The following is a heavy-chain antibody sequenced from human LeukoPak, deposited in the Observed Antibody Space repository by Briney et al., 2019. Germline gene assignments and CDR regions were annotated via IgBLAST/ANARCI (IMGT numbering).Heavy chain of an antibody. J-gene: IGHJ3*02. CDR3: AKGVGYDILTGRPHSFDI. V-gene: IGHV3-23*01. CDR1: GFTFSSYA. CDR2: ISGSGGST. Sequence: PGGSLRLSCAASGFTFSSYAMSWVRQAPGKGLEWVSAISGSGGSTYYADSVKGRFTISRDNSKNTLYLQMNSLRAEDTAVYYCAKGVGYDILTGRPHSFDIWGQGTMVTVSS. D-gene: IGHD3-9*01.